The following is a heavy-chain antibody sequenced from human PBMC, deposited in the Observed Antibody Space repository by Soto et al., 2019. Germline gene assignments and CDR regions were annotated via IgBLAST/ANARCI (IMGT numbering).Heavy chain of an antibody. J-gene: IGHJ4*02. V-gene: IGHV1-2*02. Sequence: QVHLEQSGAEVKKAGASVKISCKASGYSFAAYYINWVRQVSGQGLEWMGWINPNTGVTDYAQTVQGRVSLARDTSIKTASLEPTSLRSADTAVYYCAIIYTWNEWQGGSDYWGQGTLLTVSS. CDR3: AIIYTWNEWQGGSDY. D-gene: IGHD3-3*01. CDR2: INPNTGVT. CDR1: GYSFAAYY.